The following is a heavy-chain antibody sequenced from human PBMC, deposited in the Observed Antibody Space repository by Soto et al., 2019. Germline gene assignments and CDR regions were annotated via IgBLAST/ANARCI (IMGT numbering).Heavy chain of an antibody. Sequence: SVKVSCKASGGTFSSYAISWVRQAPGQGLEWMGGIIPIFGTANYARKFQGRVTITADKSTSTAYMELSSLRSEDTAVYYCATTNNLRYYDFWSGPLDYWGQGTLVTVSS. CDR1: GGTFSSYA. D-gene: IGHD3-3*01. CDR3: ATTNNLRYYDFWSGPLDY. J-gene: IGHJ4*02. CDR2: IIPIFGTA. V-gene: IGHV1-69*06.